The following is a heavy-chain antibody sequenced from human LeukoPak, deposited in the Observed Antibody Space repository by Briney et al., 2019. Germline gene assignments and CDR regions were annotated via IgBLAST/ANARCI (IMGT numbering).Heavy chain of an antibody. Sequence: SSETLSLTCAVYGGSFSGYYWSWIRQPPGKGLEWSGEINHSGSTNYNPSLKSRVTISVDTSKNQFSLKLSSVTAADTAVYYCASRVVVPAAIASDYWGQGTLVTVSS. D-gene: IGHD2-2*01. CDR3: ASRVVVPAAIASDY. CDR2: INHSGST. J-gene: IGHJ4*02. CDR1: GGSFSGYY. V-gene: IGHV4-34*01.